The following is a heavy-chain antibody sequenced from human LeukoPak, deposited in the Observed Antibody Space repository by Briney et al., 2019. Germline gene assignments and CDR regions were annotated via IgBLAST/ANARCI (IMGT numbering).Heavy chain of an antibody. Sequence: ASVKVSCKGSGYTFTNYAVHWVRQAPGQRLEWLGWINPGNGDTKYSQNFQGRVTVTSDTSAATAYVELNSLTSEDTAVYYCARERWHCRVNCYSVYYYALDVWGQGTTVTVSS. V-gene: IGHV1-3*01. CDR1: GYTFTNYA. D-gene: IGHD2-15*01. CDR2: INPGNGDT. J-gene: IGHJ6*02. CDR3: ARERWHCRVNCYSVYYYALDV.